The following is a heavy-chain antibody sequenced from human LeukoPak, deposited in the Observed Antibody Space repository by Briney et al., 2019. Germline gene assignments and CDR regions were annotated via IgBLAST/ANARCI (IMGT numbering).Heavy chain of an antibody. J-gene: IGHJ3*02. Sequence: GGSLRLSCAASGFTFSSYGMSWVRQAPGKGLEWVTAISGSGGSTYYADSVKGRFTISRDNSKYTLYLQMNSLRAEDTAVYYCAKSRYSSSYDAFNIWGQGTMVTVSS. CDR1: GFTFSSYG. D-gene: IGHD6-13*01. CDR3: AKSRYSSSYDAFNI. CDR2: ISGSGGST. V-gene: IGHV3-23*01.